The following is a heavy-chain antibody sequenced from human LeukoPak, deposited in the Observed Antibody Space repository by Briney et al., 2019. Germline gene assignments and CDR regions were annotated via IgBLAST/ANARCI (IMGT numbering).Heavy chain of an antibody. CDR2: INHSGST. J-gene: IGHJ6*02. Sequence: PSETLSLTCAVYGESFSGYHWSWIRQPPGKGLEWIGEINHSGSTNYNPSLKSRVTISVDTSKNQFSLKLSSVTAADTAVYYCARDGKGRGRYYYGMDVWGQGTTVTVSS. D-gene: IGHD3-16*01. CDR1: GESFSGYH. V-gene: IGHV4-34*01. CDR3: ARDGKGRGRYYYGMDV.